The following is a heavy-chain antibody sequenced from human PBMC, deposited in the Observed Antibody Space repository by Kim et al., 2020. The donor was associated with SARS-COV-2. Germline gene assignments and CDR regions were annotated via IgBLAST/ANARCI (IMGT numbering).Heavy chain of an antibody. Sequence: SETLSLTCTVSGGSVSSGSYYWSWIRQPPGKGLEWIGYIYYSGSTNDNPSLKSRVTISVDTSKNQFSLKLSSVTAADTAVYYCTSHEDLNYGGNDYWGQGTLVTVSS. V-gene: IGHV4-61*01. CDR3: TSHEDLNYGGNDY. CDR2: IYYSGST. D-gene: IGHD3-10*01. CDR1: GGSVSSGSYY. J-gene: IGHJ4*02.